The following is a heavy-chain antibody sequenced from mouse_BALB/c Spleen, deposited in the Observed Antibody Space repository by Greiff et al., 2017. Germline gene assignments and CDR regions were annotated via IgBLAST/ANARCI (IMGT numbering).Heavy chain of an antibody. CDR3: ARPTATSWFAY. V-gene: IGHV14-3*02. Sequence: VQLQQSGAELVNPGASVKLSCTASGFNIKDTYMHWVKQRPEQGLEWIGRIDPANGNTKYDPKFQGKATITADTSSNTAYLQLSSLTSEDTAVYYCARPTATSWFAYWGQGTLVTVSA. CDR1: GFNIKDTY. J-gene: IGHJ3*01. CDR2: IDPANGNT. D-gene: IGHD1-2*01.